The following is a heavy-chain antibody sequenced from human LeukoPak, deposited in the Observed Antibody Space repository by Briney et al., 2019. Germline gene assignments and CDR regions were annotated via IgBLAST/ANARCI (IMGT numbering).Heavy chain of an antibody. V-gene: IGHV3-23*01. D-gene: IGHD3-10*01. J-gene: IGHJ4*02. CDR1: GFTFSSYA. Sequence: GGSLRLSCAASGFTFSSYAMSWVRQAPGKGLEWVSAISGSGGSTYYADSVKGRFTISRDNSKNTLYLQMNSLRAEDTAVYYCAKDRRTYYYGSGSYFPGYWGQGTLVTVSS. CDR3: AKDRRTYYYGSGSYFPGY. CDR2: ISGSGGST.